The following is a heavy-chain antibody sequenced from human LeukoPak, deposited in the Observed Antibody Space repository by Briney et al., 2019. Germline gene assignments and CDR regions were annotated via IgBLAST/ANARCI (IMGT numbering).Heavy chain of an antibody. CDR2: IYHSGST. D-gene: IGHD1-1*01. J-gene: IGHJ6*02. CDR3: ARRVANGYYYGMDV. V-gene: IGHV4-30-2*01. CDR1: GGSISSGGYS. Sequence: SETPSLTCAVSGGSISSGGYSWSWIRQPPGKGLEWIGYIYHSGSTYYNPSLKSRVTISVDRSKNQFSLKLSSVTAADTAVYYCARRVANGYYYGMDVWGQGTTVTVSS.